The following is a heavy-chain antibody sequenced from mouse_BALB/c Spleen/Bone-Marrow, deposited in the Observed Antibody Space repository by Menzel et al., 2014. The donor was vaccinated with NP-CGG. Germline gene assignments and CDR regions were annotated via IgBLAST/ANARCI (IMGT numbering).Heavy chain of an antibody. D-gene: IGHD2-3*01. CDR3: ARHEGGEMGFDY. CDR2: FYPGSGSI. J-gene: IGHJ2*01. Sequence: LEESGAGLVKPGASVKLSCKASGYTFTEYIIHWVKQRSGQGLEWIGWFYPGSGSIKYNEKFKDKATLTADKSSSTVYMELSRLTFEDSTVYFCARHEGGEMGFDYWGQGTTLTVSS. V-gene: IGHV1-62-2*01. CDR1: GYTFTEYI.